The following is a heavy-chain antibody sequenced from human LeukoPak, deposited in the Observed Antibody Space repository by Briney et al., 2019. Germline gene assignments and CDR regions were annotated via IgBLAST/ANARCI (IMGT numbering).Heavy chain of an antibody. CDR3: ARDATRGGPGFDY. CDR2: IYTSGST. V-gene: IGHV4-4*07. D-gene: IGHD3-16*01. CDR1: GGSISIYY. Sequence: SETLSLTCTVYGGSISIYYWSWIRQPAGKGLEWIGRIYTSGSTNYNPSLKSRVTISVDTSKNQFSLKLSSVTAADTAVYYCARDATRGGPGFDYWGQGTLVTVSS. J-gene: IGHJ4*02.